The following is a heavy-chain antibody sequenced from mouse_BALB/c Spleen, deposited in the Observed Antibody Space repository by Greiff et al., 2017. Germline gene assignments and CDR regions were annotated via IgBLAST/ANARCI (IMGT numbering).Heavy chain of an antibody. CDR1: GYTFTDYV. D-gene: IGHD1-1*02. Sequence: QVQLQQSGPELVKPGASVKMSCKASGYTFTDYVISWVKQRTGQGLEWIGEIYPGSGSTYYNEKFKGKATLTADKSSNTAYMQLSSLTSEDSAVYFCARGGYGPRGFAYWGQGTLVTVSA. CDR2: IYPGSGST. V-gene: IGHV1-81*01. CDR3: ARGGYGPRGFAY. J-gene: IGHJ3*01.